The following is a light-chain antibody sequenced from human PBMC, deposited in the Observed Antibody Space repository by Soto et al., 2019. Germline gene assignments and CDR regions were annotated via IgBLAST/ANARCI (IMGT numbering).Light chain of an antibody. CDR2: GAS. J-gene: IGKJ5*01. CDR3: QQYHTWPIT. Sequence: EIVMTQSPATLSVSPGERATLSCRASQSVSSDFAWYQQKPGQAPRLLIYGASSRATGIPARFSGSGSGTEFTLTISSLQSEDCAIYYCQQYHTWPITFGGGTRLEIK. CDR1: QSVSSD. V-gene: IGKV3-15*01.